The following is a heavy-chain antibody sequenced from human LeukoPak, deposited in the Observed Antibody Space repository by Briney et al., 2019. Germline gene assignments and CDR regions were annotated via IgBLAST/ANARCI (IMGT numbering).Heavy chain of an antibody. CDR2: IYPSNSDT. CDR3: ARRYYYDSSGYWPDAFDI. D-gene: IGHD3-22*01. CDR1: GFKFPYYF. J-gene: IGHJ3*02. Sequence: GESLKISCKGFGFKFPYYFIGWVRQMPGKGLEWGGIIYPSNSDTRYRPSIQGQVTISADKSISTAYLQWSSLKASDTAMYYCARRYYYDSSGYWPDAFDIWGQGTMVTVSS. V-gene: IGHV5-51*01.